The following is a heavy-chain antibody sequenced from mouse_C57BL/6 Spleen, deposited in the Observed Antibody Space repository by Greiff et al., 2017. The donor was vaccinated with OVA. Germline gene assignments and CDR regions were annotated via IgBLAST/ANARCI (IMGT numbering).Heavy chain of an antibody. V-gene: IGHV5-17*01. CDR3: ARGAVVATRYFDV. J-gene: IGHJ1*03. Sequence: EVQLVESGGGLVKPGGSLKLSCAASGFTFSDYGMHWVRQAPEKGLEWVAYISSGSSTIYYADTVKGRFTISRDTAKNTLFLQMTSLRSEDTAMYYCARGAVVATRYFDVWGTGTTVTVSS. D-gene: IGHD1-1*01. CDR1: GFTFSDYG. CDR2: ISSGSSTI.